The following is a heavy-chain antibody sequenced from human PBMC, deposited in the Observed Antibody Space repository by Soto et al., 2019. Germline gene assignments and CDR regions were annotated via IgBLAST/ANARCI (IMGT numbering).Heavy chain of an antibody. CDR3: ARNPESQYQLLPYYFDY. J-gene: IGHJ4*02. CDR1: GFTFSDYY. CDR2: ISSSGSTI. Sequence: GGSLRLSCAASGFTFSDYYMSWIRQAPGKGLEWVSYISSSGSTIYYADSVKGRFTISRDNAKNSLYLQMNSLRAEDTDVYYCARNPESQYQLLPYYFDYWGQGTLVTVSS. D-gene: IGHD2-2*01. V-gene: IGHV3-11*01.